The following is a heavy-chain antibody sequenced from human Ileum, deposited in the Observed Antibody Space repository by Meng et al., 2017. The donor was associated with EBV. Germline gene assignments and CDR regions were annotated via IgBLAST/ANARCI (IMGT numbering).Heavy chain of an antibody. Sequence: QVQLVQSGSELKKPGASVRISCKASGYTFTTYGMNWVRQAPGQGLEWMGWINVGNDNTKYSQKFQGRVTITRDTSAYTVYMELSSLISEDTALYYCAREGAVAGPDFDYWGQGTLVTVSS. CDR3: AREGAVAGPDFDY. CDR2: INVGNDNT. J-gene: IGHJ4*02. V-gene: IGHV1-3*01. CDR1: GYTFTTYG. D-gene: IGHD6-19*01.